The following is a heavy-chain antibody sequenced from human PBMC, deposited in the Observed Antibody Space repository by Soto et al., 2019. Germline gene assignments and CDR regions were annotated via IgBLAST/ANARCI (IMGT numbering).Heavy chain of an antibody. CDR1: GGTFSSYA. CDR3: ARARGYSYGHPPDY. J-gene: IGHJ4*02. D-gene: IGHD5-18*01. V-gene: IGHV1-69*13. Sequence: GASVKVSCKASGGTFSSYAISWVRQAPGQGLEWMGGIIPIFGTANFAQKFQGRVTITADESTSTAYMELSSLRSEDTAVYYCARARGYSYGHPPDYWGQGTLVTVSS. CDR2: IIPIFGTA.